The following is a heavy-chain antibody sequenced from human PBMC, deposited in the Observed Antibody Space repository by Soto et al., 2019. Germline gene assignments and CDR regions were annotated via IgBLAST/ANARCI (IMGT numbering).Heavy chain of an antibody. Sequence: SESLYLTCNVYGGSIRSSYWRWIRQPPGHGLYSIGYIYYTRSTHYYPSLKSRVTISVDTSKIQFSLKLSSVTAADTAVYYCAASCVGCGGFNYYGMDVWGQGTTVTVSS. V-gene: IGHV4-59*01. CDR2: IYYTRST. CDR3: AASCVGCGGFNYYGMDV. D-gene: IGHD2-21*01. CDR1: GGSIRSSY. J-gene: IGHJ6*02.